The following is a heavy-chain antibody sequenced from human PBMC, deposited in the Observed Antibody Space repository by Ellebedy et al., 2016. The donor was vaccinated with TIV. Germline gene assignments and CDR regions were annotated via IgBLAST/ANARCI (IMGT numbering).Heavy chain of an antibody. J-gene: IGHJ4*02. V-gene: IGHV1-18*01. Sequence: ASVKVSCXASGYTFTSYHISWVRQAPGQGLEWVGWISPYSGNTNYAQNLQGRVTMTTDTSTITAYMELKSLRFDDTAVYYCAREFESGADSSCFDHWGQGALVTVSS. CDR2: ISPYSGNT. CDR3: AREFESGADSSCFDH. D-gene: IGHD3-3*01. CDR1: GYTFTSYH.